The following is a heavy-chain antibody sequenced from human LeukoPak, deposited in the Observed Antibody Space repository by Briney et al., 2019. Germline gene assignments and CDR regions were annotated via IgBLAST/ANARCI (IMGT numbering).Heavy chain of an antibody. CDR2: IKSKTDGGAR. J-gene: IGHJ4*02. CDR1: GFTFSSHT. Sequence: GGSLRLSCAASGFTFSSHTMSWVRQAPGKGLEWVGRIKSKTDGGARDYAAPVKGRFTISRDDSENTLYLQMNSLKTEDTAVYYCTVDTNTDSQYYWGQGTLVTVSS. D-gene: IGHD2-8*01. V-gene: IGHV3-15*01. CDR3: TVDTNTDSQYY.